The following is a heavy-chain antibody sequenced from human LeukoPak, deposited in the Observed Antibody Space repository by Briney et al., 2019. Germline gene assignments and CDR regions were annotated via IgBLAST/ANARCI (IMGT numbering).Heavy chain of an antibody. CDR1: GYTFTSYG. CDR3: ARDQLELAYYYYYYMDV. V-gene: IGHV1-18*01. CDR2: ISAYNGNT. D-gene: IGHD1-7*01. Sequence: GASVKVSCKASGYTFTSYGISWVRQAPGQGLEWMGWISAYNGNTNYAQKLRSRVTMTTDTSTSTAYMELRSLRSDDTAVYYCARDQLELAYYYYYYMDVWGKGTTVTVSS. J-gene: IGHJ6*03.